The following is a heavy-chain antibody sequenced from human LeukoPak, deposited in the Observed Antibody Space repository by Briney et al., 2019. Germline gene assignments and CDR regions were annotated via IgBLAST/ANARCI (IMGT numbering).Heavy chain of an antibody. CDR3: ARGDYYGSGSYGAYYYYGMDV. CDR2: ISSSSSTI. D-gene: IGHD3-10*01. Sequence: PGGSLRLSCAASGCTFSSYSMNWVRQAPGKGLEWVSYISSSSSTIYYADSVKGRFTISRDNAKNSLYLQMNSLRAEDTAVYYCARGDYYGSGSYGAYYYYGMDVWGQGTTVTVSS. J-gene: IGHJ6*02. V-gene: IGHV3-48*04. CDR1: GCTFSSYS.